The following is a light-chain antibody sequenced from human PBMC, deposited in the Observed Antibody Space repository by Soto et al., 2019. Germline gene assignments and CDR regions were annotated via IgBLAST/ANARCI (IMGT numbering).Light chain of an antibody. Sequence: QSVLTQPPSVSAAPGQMITISCSGSSSTIGSNYASWYQQLPGTAPKLLIYEDNKLPSGISDPFSGSKSGTSATLGIAGLQTGDEADYYCGTWDSSLGVYVFGTGTKLTVL. J-gene: IGLJ1*01. CDR2: EDN. CDR3: GTWDSSLGVYV. CDR1: SSTIGSNY. V-gene: IGLV1-51*01.